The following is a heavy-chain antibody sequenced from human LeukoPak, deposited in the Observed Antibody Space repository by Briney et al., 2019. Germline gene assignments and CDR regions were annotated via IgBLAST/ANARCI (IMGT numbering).Heavy chain of an antibody. CDR1: GXTFSSYG. V-gene: IGHV3-30*03. J-gene: IGHJ4*02. Sequence: PGGSLRLSWAASGXTFSSYGMHWVRQAPGKGLEWVALISYDGSDTHYADSVKGRFTISRDNSKNTLYLQMNSLRAEDTAVYYCAGTYYYDSSGAYPFDYWGQGTLVTVSS. CDR3: AGTYYYDSSGAYPFDY. D-gene: IGHD3-22*01. CDR2: ISYDGSDT.